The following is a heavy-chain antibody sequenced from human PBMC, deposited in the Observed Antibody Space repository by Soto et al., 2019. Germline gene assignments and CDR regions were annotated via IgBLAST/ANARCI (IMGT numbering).Heavy chain of an antibody. CDR3: ARDTVALGAMVPSYYYGMDV. V-gene: IGHV6-1*01. J-gene: IGHJ6*02. D-gene: IGHD5-18*01. CDR1: GDSVSSNSAA. CDR2: TYYRSKWYN. Sequence: SQTLSLTCAISGDSVSSNSAAWNWIRQSPSRGLEWLGRTYYRSKWYNDYAVSVKRRVTINPDTSKNQFSLQLNSVTPEDTAVYYCARDTVALGAMVPSYYYGMDVWGQGTTVTVSS.